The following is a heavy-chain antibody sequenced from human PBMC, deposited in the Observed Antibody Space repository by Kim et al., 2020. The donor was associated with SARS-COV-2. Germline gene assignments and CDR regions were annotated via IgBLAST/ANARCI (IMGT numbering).Heavy chain of an antibody. D-gene: IGHD7-27*01. CDR3: AKDRQRTGDSYAFDI. Sequence: DAVKGRFTISRDNSKNTLYLQMNSLRAEDTAVYYCAKDRQRTGDSYAFDIWGQGTMVTVSS. V-gene: IGHV3-30*02. J-gene: IGHJ3*02.